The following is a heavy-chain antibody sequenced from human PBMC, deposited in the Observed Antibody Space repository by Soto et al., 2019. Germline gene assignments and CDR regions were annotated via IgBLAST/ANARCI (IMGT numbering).Heavy chain of an antibody. V-gene: IGHV3-23*01. Sequence: EVQLLESGGGLVLPGGSLRLSCAASGFTFNAYAMTWVRQAPGKGLEWVSAIGGSGGNSCYAASVKGRFTISRDNSKDALDLQMNSLRVEDTAVYYCARVASASINSVDHWGQRILVTVSS. CDR1: GFTFNAYA. D-gene: IGHD1-20*01. J-gene: IGHJ4*02. CDR2: IGGSGGNS. CDR3: ARVASASINSVDH.